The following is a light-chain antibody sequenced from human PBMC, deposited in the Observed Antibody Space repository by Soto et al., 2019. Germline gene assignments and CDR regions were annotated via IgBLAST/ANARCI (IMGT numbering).Light chain of an antibody. Sequence: SYELTQPPSVSVAPGKTARITCGGNNIGSKSVHWYQQKPGQAPVLVIYYDSDRPSGIPERFSGSNSGNTATLTISRVEAGDEADYYCQVWDSSSDQNVVFGGGTKLTVL. CDR2: YDS. V-gene: IGLV3-21*04. CDR1: NIGSKS. CDR3: QVWDSSSDQNVV. J-gene: IGLJ2*01.